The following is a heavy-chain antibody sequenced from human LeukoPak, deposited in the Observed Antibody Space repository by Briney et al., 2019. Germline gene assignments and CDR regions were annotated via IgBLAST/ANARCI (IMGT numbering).Heavy chain of an antibody. V-gene: IGHV4-4*07. D-gene: IGHD3-10*01. CDR2: IYTSGST. CDR1: GGSISSYY. CDR3: ARGRDQGFGAFYYYYYMDV. Sequence: SETLSLTCTVSGGSISSYYWSWIRQPAGKGLEWIGRIYTSGSTNYNPSLKSRVTMSVDTSKNQFSLKLSSVTAADTAVYYCARGRDQGFGAFYYYYYMDVWGKGTTVTISS. J-gene: IGHJ6*03.